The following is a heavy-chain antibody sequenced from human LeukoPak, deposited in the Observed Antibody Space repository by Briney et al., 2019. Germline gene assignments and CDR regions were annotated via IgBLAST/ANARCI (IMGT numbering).Heavy chain of an antibody. D-gene: IGHD1-26*01. V-gene: IGHV4-4*07. Sequence: SETLSLTCTVSGGSISSYYWTWIRQPAGKGLEWIERIYPSGSTTSNPSLKSRVTMSVDTSKNQFSLKLSSVTAADTAVYYCARENSGSYREFDYWGQGTLVTVSS. CDR3: ARENSGSYREFDY. CDR2: IYPSGST. CDR1: GGSISSYY. J-gene: IGHJ4*02.